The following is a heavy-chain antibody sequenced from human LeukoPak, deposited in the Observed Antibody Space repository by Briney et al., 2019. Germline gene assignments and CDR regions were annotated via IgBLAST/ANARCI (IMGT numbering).Heavy chain of an antibody. D-gene: IGHD3-3*01. V-gene: IGHV3-33*06. Sequence: GGSLRLSCAASGFTFSSYGMHWVRQAPGKGLEWVAVIWYDGSNKYYADSVKGRFTISRDNSKNTLYLQMNSLRAEDTAVYYCAKAWDDFWSGYYVHWGQGTLVTVSS. CDR2: IWYDGSNK. CDR3: AKAWDDFWSGYYVH. J-gene: IGHJ4*02. CDR1: GFTFSSYG.